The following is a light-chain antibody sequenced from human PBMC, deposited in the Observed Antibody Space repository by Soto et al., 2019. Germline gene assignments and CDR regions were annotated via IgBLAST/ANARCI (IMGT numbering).Light chain of an antibody. V-gene: IGLV1-40*01. CDR3: QSYDRSLSAHYV. CDR1: SSNIGRNYD. Sequence: QSALTQPPSVSGAPGQRVPISCTGSSSNIGRNYDVHWYQHVPGTAPKLVIYSSTNRPSGVPDRFSGSKSGTSASLAITGLQAEDEADYYCQSYDRSLSAHYVFGTGTKLTVL. CDR2: SST. J-gene: IGLJ1*01.